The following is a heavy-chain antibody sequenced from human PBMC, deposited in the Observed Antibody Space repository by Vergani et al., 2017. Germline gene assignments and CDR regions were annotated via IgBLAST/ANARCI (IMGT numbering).Heavy chain of an antibody. CDR2: IRSKANSYAT. J-gene: IGHJ4*02. CDR3: AKEQDCGGDCYPDY. D-gene: IGHD2-21*02. CDR1: GFTFSGSA. Sequence: EVQLVESGGGLVQPGGSLKLSCAASGFTFSGSAMHWVRQASGKGLEWVGRIRSKANSYATAYAASVKGRFTISRDNSKTTLYLQMNSLRAEDTAVYYCAKEQDCGGDCYPDYWGQGTLVTVSS. V-gene: IGHV3-73*01.